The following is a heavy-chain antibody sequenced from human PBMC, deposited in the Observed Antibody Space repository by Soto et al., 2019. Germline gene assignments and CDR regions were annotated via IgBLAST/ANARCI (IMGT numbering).Heavy chain of an antibody. Sequence: QVQLQESCPGLVKPSETLSLTCTVSGGSISSYYWSWIRQPPGKGLEWIGYIYYSGSTNYNPSLKSRVTISVDTSKNQFSLKLSSVTAADTAVYYCARRWGWYFDYWGQGTLVTVSS. CDR1: GGSISSYY. D-gene: IGHD3-16*01. CDR3: ARRWGWYFDY. V-gene: IGHV4-59*08. J-gene: IGHJ4*02. CDR2: IYYSGST.